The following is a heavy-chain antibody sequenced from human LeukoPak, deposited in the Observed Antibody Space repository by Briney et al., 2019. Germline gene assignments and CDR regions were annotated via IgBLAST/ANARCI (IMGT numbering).Heavy chain of an antibody. CDR2: INHSGST. J-gene: IGHJ5*02. V-gene: IGHV4-34*01. Sequence: SETLSLTCAVYGGSISGYYWSWIRQPPGKGLEWIGEINHSGSTNYNPSLKSRVTISVDTSKNQFSLKLSSVTAADTAVYYCASRYCSGGSCYNNWFDPWGQGTLVTVSS. CDR3: ASRYCSGGSCYNNWFDP. CDR1: GGSISGYY. D-gene: IGHD2-15*01.